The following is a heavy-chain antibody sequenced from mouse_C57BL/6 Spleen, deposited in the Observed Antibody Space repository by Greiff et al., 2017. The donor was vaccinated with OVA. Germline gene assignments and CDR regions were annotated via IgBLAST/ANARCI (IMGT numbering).Heavy chain of an antibody. J-gene: IGHJ4*01. D-gene: IGHD2-12*01. CDR2: IAPEPGGT. V-gene: IGHV1-15*01. CDR3: TRGAYYNAMDY. CDR1: GYPFTDYE. Sequence: VKLVESGAELVRPGASVTLSCKASGYPFTDYEMHWVKQTPVHGLEWIGAIAPEPGGTAYNQKFKGKAILTADKSSSTAYMELRSLTSEDSAVYYCTRGAYYNAMDYWGQGTSVTVSS.